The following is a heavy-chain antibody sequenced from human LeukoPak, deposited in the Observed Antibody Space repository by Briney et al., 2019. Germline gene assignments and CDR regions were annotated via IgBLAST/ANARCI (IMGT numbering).Heavy chain of an antibody. Sequence: GRSLRLSCAASGFTFSRYAMHWVRQAPGKGLEWVAVISRDGENQNYADSVKGRLTISRDNSKNTLFLQMNSLRADDTAVYYCARDPGYDSSGYWGYWGQGTLVTVSS. J-gene: IGHJ4*02. CDR3: ARDPGYDSSGYWGY. V-gene: IGHV3-30*04. CDR1: GFTFSRYA. D-gene: IGHD3-22*01. CDR2: ISRDGENQ.